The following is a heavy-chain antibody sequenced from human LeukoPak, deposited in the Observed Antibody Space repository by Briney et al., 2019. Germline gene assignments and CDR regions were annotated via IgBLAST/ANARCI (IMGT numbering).Heavy chain of an antibody. CDR1: GFTFSSYW. CDR3: AKGKYCSSTSCLSYYYYYYYMDV. V-gene: IGHV3-74*01. CDR2: IKGDGSST. Sequence: GRSLRLSCAASGFTFSSYWMHWVRQAPGKGLVWVSRIKGDGSSTSYADSVKGRLTISRDNAKNTLYLQMNSLRGEDTAVYYCAKGKYCSSTSCLSYYYYYYYMDVWGKGTTVTVSS. D-gene: IGHD2-2*01. J-gene: IGHJ6*03.